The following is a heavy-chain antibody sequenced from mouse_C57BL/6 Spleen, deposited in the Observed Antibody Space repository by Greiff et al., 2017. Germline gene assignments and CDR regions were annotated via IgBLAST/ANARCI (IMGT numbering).Heavy chain of an antibody. D-gene: IGHD4-1*01. CDR3: AREGAGTWNYFDY. Sequence: EVKLMESGGDLVKPGGSLKLSCAASGFTFSSYGMSWVRQTPDKRLEWVATISSGGSYTYYPGSVKGRFTISRDNAKNTLYLQMSSLKSEDTAMYYCAREGAGTWNYFDYWGQGTTLTVSS. CDR1: GFTFSSYG. V-gene: IGHV5-6*01. CDR2: ISSGGSYT. J-gene: IGHJ2*01.